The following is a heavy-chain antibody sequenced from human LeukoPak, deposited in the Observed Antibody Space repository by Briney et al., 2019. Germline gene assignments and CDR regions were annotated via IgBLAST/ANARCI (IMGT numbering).Heavy chain of an antibody. J-gene: IGHJ4*02. CDR2: I. Sequence: GGSLRLSCAASGFTFSSYSMNWVRQAPGKGLEWVSYIYYADSVKGRFTISRDNAKHSLYLQMNSLRAEDTAVYYCAREMRGRGVYNYFDYWGQGTLVTVSS. CDR3: AREMRGRGVYNYFDY. D-gene: IGHD5-24*01. CDR1: GFTFSSYS. V-gene: IGHV3-48*01.